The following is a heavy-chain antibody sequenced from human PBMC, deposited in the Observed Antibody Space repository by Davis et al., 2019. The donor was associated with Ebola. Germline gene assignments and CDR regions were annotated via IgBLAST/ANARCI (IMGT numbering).Heavy chain of an antibody. CDR3: ARDRWVVTRYFDY. J-gene: IGHJ4*02. V-gene: IGHV3-7*03. D-gene: IGHD4-23*01. Sequence: GESLKISCAASGFTFSNYWMSWVRQPPGKGLEWVANIKQDGSEKQYVDSLKGRITISRDNAKNSLYLQMNSLRDEDTAVYYCARDRWVVTRYFDYWGQGTLVTVSS. CDR1: GFTFSNYW. CDR2: IKQDGSEK.